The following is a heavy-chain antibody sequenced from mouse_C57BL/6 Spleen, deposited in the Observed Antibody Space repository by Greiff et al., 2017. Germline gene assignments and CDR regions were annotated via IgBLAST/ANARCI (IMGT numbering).Heavy chain of an antibody. CDR1: GYTFTDYE. D-gene: IGHD4-1*01. V-gene: IGHV1-15*01. CDR3: TRGLGGDYFDS. J-gene: IGHJ2*01. Sequence: VQLQQSGAELVRPGASVSLSCKASGYTFTDYEMHWVKQTPVHGLEWIGAIDPETGGTAYNQKFEGKAILTADKSSSTAYMELRSLTSEDSAVYYCTRGLGGDYFDSWGQGTTLTVSS. CDR2: IDPETGGT.